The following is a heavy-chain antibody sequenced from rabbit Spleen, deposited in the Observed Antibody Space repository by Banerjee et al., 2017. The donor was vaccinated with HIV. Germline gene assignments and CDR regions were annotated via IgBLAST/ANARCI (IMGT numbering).Heavy chain of an antibody. V-gene: IGHV1S40*01. D-gene: IGHD8-1*01. CDR2: IYAGSSGST. J-gene: IGHJ6*01. Sequence: QSLEESGGGLVKPGASLTLTCKASGFSFSSGYDMCWVRQAPGKGLEWIACIYAGSSGSTYSASWAKGRFTISKTSSTTATLQMTSLTAADTATYFCARDAGTSFSTYGMDLWGPGTLVTVS. CDR3: ARDAGTSFSTYGMDL. CDR1: GFSFSSGYD.